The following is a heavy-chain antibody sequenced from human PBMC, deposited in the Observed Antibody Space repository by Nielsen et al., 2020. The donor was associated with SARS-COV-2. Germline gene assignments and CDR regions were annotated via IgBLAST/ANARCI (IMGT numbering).Heavy chain of an antibody. J-gene: IGHJ5*02. Sequence: SVKVSCKASGGTFSSYAISWVRPAPGQGLEWMGRIIPILGIANYAQKFQGRVTITADKSTSTAYMELSSLRSEDTAVYYCARGTYYYDSRIPPYNWFDPWGQGTLVTVSS. CDR2: IIPILGIA. D-gene: IGHD3-22*01. CDR3: ARGTYYYDSRIPPYNWFDP. V-gene: IGHV1-69*04. CDR1: GGTFSSYA.